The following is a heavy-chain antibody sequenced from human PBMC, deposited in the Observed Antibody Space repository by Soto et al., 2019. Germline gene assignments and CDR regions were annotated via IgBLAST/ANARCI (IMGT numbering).Heavy chain of an antibody. D-gene: IGHD6-13*01. J-gene: IGHJ4*02. CDR1: GGTFSSYT. Sequence: QVQLVQSGAEVKKPGSSVKVSCKASGGTFSSYTISWVRQAPGQGLEWMGRIIPILGIANYAQKFQGRVTITADKSTSTAYMELSSLRSEDTAVYYCALRRGPFYSSSWYFGGSWGQGTLVTVSS. V-gene: IGHV1-69*02. CDR2: IIPILGIA. CDR3: ALRRGPFYSSSWYFGGS.